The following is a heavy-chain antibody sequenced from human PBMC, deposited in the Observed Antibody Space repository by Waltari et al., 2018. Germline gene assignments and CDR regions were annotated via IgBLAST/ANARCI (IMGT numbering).Heavy chain of an antibody. CDR2: IKSKTDGGTT. J-gene: IGHJ6*03. Sequence: EVQLVESGGGLVKPGGSLRLSCAASGFTFSNAWMSWVRQAPGKGLEWVGRIKSKTDGGTTDYAAPVKGRFTISRDDSKNTLYLQMNSLKTEDTAVYYCTTDPSCSGGSTSCYLYYYMDVWGKGTTVTISS. CDR3: TTDPSCSGGSTSCYLYYYMDV. D-gene: IGHD2-2*01. V-gene: IGHV3-15*01. CDR1: GFTFSNAW.